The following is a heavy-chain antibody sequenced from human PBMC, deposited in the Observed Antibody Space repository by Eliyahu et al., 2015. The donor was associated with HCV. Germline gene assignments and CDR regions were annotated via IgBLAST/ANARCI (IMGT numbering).Heavy chain of an antibody. J-gene: IGHJ6*03. Sequence: EVQLVESGGGXVKXGGSLRLSCXAXGFTFSKAWMSWVRQAPGKGLEWIGRIKSKTDGGTTDYAAPVKGRFTISRDDSKSTLYLQMNSLKTEDTAVYYCTTGAPGGFDYYLDVWGQGTTVTVSS. D-gene: IGHD3-10*01. CDR2: IKSKTDGGTT. V-gene: IGHV3-15*01. CDR3: TTGAPGGFDYYLDV. CDR1: GFTFSKAW.